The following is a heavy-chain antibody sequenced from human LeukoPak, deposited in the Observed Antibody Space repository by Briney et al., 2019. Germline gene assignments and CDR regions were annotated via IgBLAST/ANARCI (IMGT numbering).Heavy chain of an antibody. CDR2: IYYSGST. CDR3: ASPSGSYLLGFDY. CDR1: GGSISSSSYY. V-gene: IGHV4-39*01. J-gene: IGHJ4*02. D-gene: IGHD1-26*01. Sequence: SETLSLTCTVSGGSISSSSYYWGWIRQPPGKGLEWIGSIYYSGSTYYNPSLKSRVTISVDTSKNQFSLKLSSVTAADTAVYYCASPSGSYLLGFDYWGQGTLVTVSS.